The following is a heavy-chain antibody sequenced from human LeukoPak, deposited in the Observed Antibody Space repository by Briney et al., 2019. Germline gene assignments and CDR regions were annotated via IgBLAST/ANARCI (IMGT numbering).Heavy chain of an antibody. CDR1: GGSISSSSYY. Sequence: SETLSVTCTVSGGSISSSSYYWGWIRQPPGKGLEWIGSIYYSGSTYYNPSLKSRVAISVDTSKNQFSLKLSSVTAADTAVYYCARQYGAGFDYWGQGNLVTVSS. CDR2: IYYSGST. CDR3: ARQYGAGFDY. V-gene: IGHV4-39*01. J-gene: IGHJ4*01. D-gene: IGHD4-17*01.